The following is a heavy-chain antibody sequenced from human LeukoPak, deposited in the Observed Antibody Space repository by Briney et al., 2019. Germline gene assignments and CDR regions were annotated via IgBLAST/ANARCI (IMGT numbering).Heavy chain of an antibody. CDR3: ARLLQWPNWLDP. D-gene: IGHD3-3*01. CDR1: GFTVSSNY. V-gene: IGHV3-66*04. CDR2: IYSGGST. Sequence: GGSLRLSCAASGFTVSSNYMSWVRQAPGKGLEWVSVIYSGGSTYYADSVKGRFAISRDNSKNTLYLQMNSLRADDTAVYYCARLLQWPNWLDPWGQGTLVTVSS. J-gene: IGHJ5*02.